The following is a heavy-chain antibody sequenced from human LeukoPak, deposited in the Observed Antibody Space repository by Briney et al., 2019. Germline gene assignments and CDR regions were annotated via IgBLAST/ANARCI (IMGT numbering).Heavy chain of an antibody. CDR2: IYYSGST. V-gene: IGHV4-61*01. D-gene: IGHD3-22*01. J-gene: IGHJ5*02. CDR3: ARENYYDSSGSYT. CDR1: GGSISSGSYY. Sequence: SETLSLTCTVSGGSISSGSYYWNWIRQPPGKGLEWIGYIYYSGSTNYNPSLKSRVTISVDTSKNQFSLKLSSVTAADTAVYYCARENYYDSSGSYTWGQGTLVTVST.